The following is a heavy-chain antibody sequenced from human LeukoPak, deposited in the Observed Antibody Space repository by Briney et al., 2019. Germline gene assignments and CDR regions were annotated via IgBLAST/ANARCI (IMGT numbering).Heavy chain of an antibody. CDR1: GGSFSGYY. V-gene: IGHV4-34*01. J-gene: IGHJ4*02. Sequence: SETLSLTCAVYGGSFSGYYWSWIRQPPGKGLEWIGEINHSGSTNYNPSLKSRVTIDTSKNQFSLKLSSVTAADTAVYYCARQLGYCSSTSCYADKVDYWGQGTLVTVSS. CDR3: ARQLGYCSSTSCYADKVDY. D-gene: IGHD2-2*01. CDR2: INHSGST.